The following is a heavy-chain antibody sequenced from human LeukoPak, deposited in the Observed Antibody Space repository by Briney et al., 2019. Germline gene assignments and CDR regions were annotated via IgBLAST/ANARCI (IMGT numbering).Heavy chain of an antibody. CDR1: GYTFTGYY. Sequence: GASVKVSCKASGYTFTGYYMHWVRQAPGQGLEWMGWISAYNGNTNYAQKLQGRVTMTTDTSTSTAYMELRSLRSDDTAVYYCARVNYYDSSGSLDYWGQGTLVTVSS. CDR3: ARVNYYDSSGSLDY. V-gene: IGHV1-18*04. D-gene: IGHD3-22*01. CDR2: ISAYNGNT. J-gene: IGHJ4*02.